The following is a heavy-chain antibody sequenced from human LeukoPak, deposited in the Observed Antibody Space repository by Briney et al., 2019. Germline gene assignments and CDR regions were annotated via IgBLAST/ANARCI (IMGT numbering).Heavy chain of an antibody. CDR3: ARDPYRFGVVLEIDY. CDR1: GFTFSSYA. Sequence: GGSLRLSCAASGFTFSSYAMHWVRQAPGKGLEWVAVISYDGSNKYYADSVKGRFTISRDNSKNTLYLQMNSLRAEDTVVYYCARDPYRFGVVLEIDYWGQGTLVTVSS. D-gene: IGHD3-3*01. V-gene: IGHV3-30*01. J-gene: IGHJ4*02. CDR2: ISYDGSNK.